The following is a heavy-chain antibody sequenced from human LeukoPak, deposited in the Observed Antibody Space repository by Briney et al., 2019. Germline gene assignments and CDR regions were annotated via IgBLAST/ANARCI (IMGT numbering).Heavy chain of an antibody. V-gene: IGHV3-11*01. CDR2: ISSSGSTI. CDR3: ARALQYNWNDVDY. J-gene: IGHJ4*02. CDR1: GFTFSDYY. D-gene: IGHD1-20*01. Sequence: PGGSLRLSCAASGFTFSDYYMSWIRQAPGKGLEWVSYISSSGSTIYYADSVKGGFTISRDNAKNSLYLQMNSLRAEDTAVYYCARALQYNWNDVDYWGQGTLVTVSS.